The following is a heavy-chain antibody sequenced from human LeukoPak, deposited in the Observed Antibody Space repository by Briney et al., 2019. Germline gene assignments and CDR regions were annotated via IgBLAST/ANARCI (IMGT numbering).Heavy chain of an antibody. J-gene: IGHJ6*02. CDR1: GGSISSGGYY. Sequence: PSQTLSLTCTVSGGSISSGGYYWSWIRQHPGKGLEWIGYIYYSGSTYYNPSLKSRVTISVDTSKNQFSLKLSSVTAADTAVYYCARAQFSGSTDNYYYYGMDVWGQGTTVTVSS. CDR2: IYYSGST. V-gene: IGHV4-31*03. D-gene: IGHD2-15*01. CDR3: ARAQFSGSTDNYYYYGMDV.